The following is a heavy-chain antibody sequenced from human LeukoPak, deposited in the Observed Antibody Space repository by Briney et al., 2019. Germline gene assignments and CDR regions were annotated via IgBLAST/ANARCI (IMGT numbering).Heavy chain of an antibody. J-gene: IGHJ6*02. CDR1: GGTFSSYA. V-gene: IGHV1-69*13. Sequence: SVKVSCKASGGTFSSYAISWVRQAPGQGLEWMGGIIPIFGTANYAQKFQGRVTITADESTSTAYMELSSLRSEDTAVYYCARDRPGSGGSCCYYGMDVWGQGTTVTVSS. D-gene: IGHD2-15*01. CDR2: IIPIFGTA. CDR3: ARDRPGSGGSCCYYGMDV.